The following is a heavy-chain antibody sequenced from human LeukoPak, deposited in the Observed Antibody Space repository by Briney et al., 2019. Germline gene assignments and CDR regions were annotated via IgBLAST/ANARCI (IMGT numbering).Heavy chain of an antibody. J-gene: IGHJ3*02. V-gene: IGHV1-8*01. CDR2: VNPNSGNT. CDR3: AREQLADDAFDI. CDR1: GYTFTSYD. D-gene: IGHD6-13*01. Sequence: ASVKVSCKASGYTFTSYDINWVRQAPGQGLEWMGWVNPNSGNTGYAQKFQGRVTMTRNTSISTAYMELSSLRSEDTAVYYCAREQLADDAFDIWGQGTMVTVSS.